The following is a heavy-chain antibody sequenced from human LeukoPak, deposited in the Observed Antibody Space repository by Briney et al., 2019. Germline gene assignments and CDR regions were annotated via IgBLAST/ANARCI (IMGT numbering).Heavy chain of an antibody. CDR3: ARDAAGGGFDY. J-gene: IGHJ4*02. CDR1: GFTFSSYS. V-gene: IGHV3-23*01. CDR2: ISGSGGST. D-gene: IGHD2-15*01. Sequence: GGSLRLSCAASGFTFSSYSMNWVRQAPGKGLEWVSAISGSGGSTYYADSVKGRFTISRDNSKNTLYLQMNSLRAEDTAVYYCARDAAGGGFDYWGQGTLVTVSS.